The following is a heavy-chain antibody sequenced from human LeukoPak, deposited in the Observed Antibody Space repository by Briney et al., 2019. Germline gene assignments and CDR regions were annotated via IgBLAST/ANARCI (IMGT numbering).Heavy chain of an antibody. CDR3: VISSGWKGGYYFDF. J-gene: IGHJ4*02. Sequence: GGSLRLSCAASGFTFSSYEMNWVRQAPGKGLEWVSYISGSSSTIYYADSVKGRFTISRDNAKNSLYLQMNSLRAEDTGVYYCVISSGWKGGYYFDFWGQGTLVTVSS. CDR1: GFTFSSYE. D-gene: IGHD6-19*01. CDR2: ISGSSSTI. V-gene: IGHV3-48*03.